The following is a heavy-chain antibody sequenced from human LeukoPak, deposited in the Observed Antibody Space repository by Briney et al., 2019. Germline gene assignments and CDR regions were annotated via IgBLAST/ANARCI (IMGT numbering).Heavy chain of an antibody. V-gene: IGHV3-23*01. CDR3: AKAQRGSGIQLSYFDY. J-gene: IGHJ4*02. CDR1: GFTFSSYA. CDR2: ISGSGGST. D-gene: IGHD5-18*01. Sequence: PGGSLRLSCAASGFTFSSYAMSWVRQAPGKGLEWVSAISGSGGSTYYADSVKGRFTISRDNSKNTLYLQMNSLRAEDTAVYYCAKAQRGSGIQLSYFDYWGQGTLVTVSS.